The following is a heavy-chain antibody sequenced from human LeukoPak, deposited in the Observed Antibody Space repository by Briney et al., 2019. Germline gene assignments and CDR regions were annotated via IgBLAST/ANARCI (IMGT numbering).Heavy chain of an antibody. D-gene: IGHD4-17*01. J-gene: IGHJ5*02. CDR3: VRSKSGTYGWFDP. CDR1: GGSITSYY. Sequence: SETLSLTCTVSGGSITSYYWSWIRQPPGKGLEWIGYIYYSGTTNYNPSLKSRVTISVDTSKNQFSLKVNSVTAEDTAVYYCVRSKSGTYGWFDPWAREPWSPSPQ. V-gene: IGHV4-59*01. CDR2: IYYSGTT.